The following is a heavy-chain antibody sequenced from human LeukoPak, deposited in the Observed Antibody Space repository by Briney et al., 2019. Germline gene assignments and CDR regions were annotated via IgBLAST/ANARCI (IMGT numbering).Heavy chain of an antibody. CDR3: ARARMVRGVIRFDWFDP. Sequence: ASVKVSCKASGYTFTSYAMNWVRQAPGQGLKWMGWINTNTGNPSYAQGFTGRFVFSLDTSVSTAYLQISSLKAEDTAVYYCARARMVRGVIRFDWFDPWGQGTLVTVSS. CDR1: GYTFTSYA. V-gene: IGHV7-4-1*02. D-gene: IGHD3-10*01. J-gene: IGHJ5*02. CDR2: INTNTGNP.